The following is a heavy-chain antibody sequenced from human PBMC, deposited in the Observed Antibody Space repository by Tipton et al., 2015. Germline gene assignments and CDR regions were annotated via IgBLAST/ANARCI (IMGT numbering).Heavy chain of an antibody. CDR3: ARDGLLSSDSNYYGLDV. CDR1: GGSMSSGTYY. D-gene: IGHD3-22*01. Sequence: TLSLTCAVSGGSMSSGTYYWTWIRQHPGMGLEWIGYISYSGSTHYNPSLKSRVTISLDTSRSHFSLKLTSVPAADTAVYYCARDGLLSSDSNYYGLDVCGQGTTVTVSS. CDR2: ISYSGST. J-gene: IGHJ6*02. V-gene: IGHV4-31*11.